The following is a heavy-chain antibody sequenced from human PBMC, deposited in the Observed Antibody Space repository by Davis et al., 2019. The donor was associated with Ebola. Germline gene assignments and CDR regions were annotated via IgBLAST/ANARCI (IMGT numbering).Heavy chain of an antibody. J-gene: IGHJ5*02. CDR3: ARDGPYYYGSGSYFPNWFDP. Sequence: AASVKVSCKASGGTFSSYAISWVRQAPGQGLEWMGGIIPIFGTANYAQKFQGRVTITADKSTSTAYMELSSLRSEDTAVYYCARDGPYYYGSGSYFPNWFDPWGQGTLVTVSS. CDR1: GGTFSSYA. D-gene: IGHD3-10*01. CDR2: IIPIFGTA. V-gene: IGHV1-69*06.